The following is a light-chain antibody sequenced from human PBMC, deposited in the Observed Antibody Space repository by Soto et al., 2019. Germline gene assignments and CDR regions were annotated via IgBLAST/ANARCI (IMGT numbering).Light chain of an antibody. Sequence: DIQMTQSPSTLSASVGDRVTITCRASQSINSWLAWYQQNPGKASNLLIYKAFSLKSRVPSRFSGIGSGTEFPLTISSLQPDALATYFCQQYNSYSVTFSQGTKLEIK. V-gene: IGKV1-5*03. CDR2: KAF. J-gene: IGKJ2*01. CDR1: QSINSW. CDR3: QQYNSYSVT.